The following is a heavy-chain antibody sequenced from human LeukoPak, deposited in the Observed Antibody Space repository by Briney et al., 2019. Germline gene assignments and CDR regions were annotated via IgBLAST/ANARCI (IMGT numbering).Heavy chain of an antibody. CDR1: GFTFSNYW. V-gene: IGHV3-74*01. D-gene: IGHD6-19*01. J-gene: IGHJ3*02. Sequence: GGSLRLSCAASGFTFSNYWMHWVRQAPGKGLVWVSRIKTDGSNTDYADSVKGRFTISRDNAKNTMYLQMNSLTAEDSAVYYCARGVAGTGPDIWGLGTMVTASA. CDR3: ARGVAGTGPDI. CDR2: IKTDGSNT.